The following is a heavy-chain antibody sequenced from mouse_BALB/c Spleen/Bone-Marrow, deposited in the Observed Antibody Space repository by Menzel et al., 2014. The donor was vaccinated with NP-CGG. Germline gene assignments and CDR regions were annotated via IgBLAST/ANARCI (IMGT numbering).Heavy chain of an antibody. CDR2: INPYNDGT. CDR3: ARRWLPYAMDY. D-gene: IGHD2-3*01. Sequence: VQLQQSGPELVKPGASVKMSCKASGYTFTSYIRHWVKQKPGQGLEWIGYINPYNDGTKYNEKFKGKATLTSDKSSSTAYMELSSLTSEDSAVYYCARRWLPYAMDYWGQGTSVTVSS. J-gene: IGHJ4*01. V-gene: IGHV1-14*01. CDR1: GYTFTSYI.